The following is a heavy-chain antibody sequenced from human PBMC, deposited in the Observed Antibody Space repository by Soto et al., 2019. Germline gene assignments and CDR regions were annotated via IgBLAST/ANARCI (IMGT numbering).Heavy chain of an antibody. CDR2: MNPNSANT. Sequence: ASVKVSCKASGYTFTSYDINWVRQATGQGLEWMGWMNPNSANTGYAQKFQGRVTMTRNTSISTAYMELSSLRAEDTAVYYCAFGEESRYYYYGMDVWGQGTTVTVSS. D-gene: IGHD3-10*01. CDR3: AFGEESRYYYYGMDV. V-gene: IGHV1-8*01. J-gene: IGHJ6*02. CDR1: GYTFTSYD.